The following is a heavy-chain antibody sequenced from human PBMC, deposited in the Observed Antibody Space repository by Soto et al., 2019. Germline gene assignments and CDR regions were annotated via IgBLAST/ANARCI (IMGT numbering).Heavy chain of an antibody. Sequence: QVQLVQSGAEVKKPGASVKVSCKASGYTFTSYDINWVRQATGQGLEWMGWMNPNSGNTVYAQKFQGGVTMTRNTSISTAYMELSSLRSEDTAVYYCARERTGTTSNWFDPWGQGTLVTVSS. CDR1: GYTFTSYD. CDR2: MNPNSGNT. J-gene: IGHJ5*02. CDR3: ARERTGTTSNWFDP. D-gene: IGHD1-7*01. V-gene: IGHV1-8*01.